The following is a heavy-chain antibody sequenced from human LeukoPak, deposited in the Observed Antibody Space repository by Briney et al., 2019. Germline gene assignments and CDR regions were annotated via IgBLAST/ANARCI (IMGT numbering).Heavy chain of an antibody. CDR1: GGSVSSSNYY. Sequence: SETLSLTCTVYGGSVSSSNYYWGWIRQPPGKGLEWIGSIYYSGSTYYNPSLKSRVTISVDTSKNYFSPKVSSVTAADTAVYYCARYSYGGEDWFDPWGPGNPGHRLL. CDR3: ARYSYGGEDWFDP. V-gene: IGHV4-39*02. D-gene: IGHD5-18*01. J-gene: IGHJ5*02. CDR2: IYYSGST.